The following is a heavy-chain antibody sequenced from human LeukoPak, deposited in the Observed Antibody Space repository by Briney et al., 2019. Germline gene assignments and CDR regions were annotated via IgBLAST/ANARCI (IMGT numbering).Heavy chain of an antibody. CDR3: ASDSSKSSLADP. Sequence: EASAKVSCKTSGFTLTDYYLHWVRQAPGQGLEWVGWIHPNSGATHYAPKFQGRLTMTRDTSISTVYMELTRLRSDDTAVYYCASDSSKSSLADPWGEGSLLTVSS. CDR2: IHPNSGAT. D-gene: IGHD2-2*01. CDR1: GFTLTDYY. J-gene: IGHJ5*02. V-gene: IGHV1-2*02.